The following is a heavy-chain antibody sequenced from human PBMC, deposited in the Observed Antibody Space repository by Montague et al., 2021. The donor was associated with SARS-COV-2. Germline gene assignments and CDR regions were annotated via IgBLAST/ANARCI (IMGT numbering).Heavy chain of an antibody. CDR2: IYNSGTT. V-gene: IGHV4-39*01. CDR1: GDSTGCPNCY. J-gene: IGHJ5*02. Sequence: SETLSLTCTVSGDSTGCPNCYWGWIRQAPGKGLDWIGTIYNSGTTYYNPSLKSRLTISIDTSKNQFSLKLTSVTAADTAVYYCARHRNYGDHSLDNWFHPWGQGTLVTVSP. CDR3: ARHRNYGDHSLDNWFHP. D-gene: IGHD4-17*01.